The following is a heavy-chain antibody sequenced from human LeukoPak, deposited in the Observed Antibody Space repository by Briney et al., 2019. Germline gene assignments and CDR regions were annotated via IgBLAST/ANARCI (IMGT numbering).Heavy chain of an antibody. Sequence: SVKVSCKASGYLFINYYMHWVRQAPGQGLEWMGGIIPIFGTANYAQKFQGRVTITADESTSTAYMELSSLRSEDTAVYYCARGRGQLVFDYWGQGTLVTVSS. CDR3: ARGRGQLVFDY. J-gene: IGHJ4*02. CDR1: GYLFINYY. D-gene: IGHD6-13*01. CDR2: IIPIFGTA. V-gene: IGHV1-69*13.